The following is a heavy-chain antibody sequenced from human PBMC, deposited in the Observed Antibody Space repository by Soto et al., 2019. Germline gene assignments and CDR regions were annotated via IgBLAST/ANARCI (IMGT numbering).Heavy chain of an antibody. V-gene: IGHV1-2*04. CDR3: ARPRGNLWSGYTTDAFDI. Sequence: ASVKVSCKASGYTFTGYYMHWVRQAPGQGLEWMGWINPNSGGTNYAQKFQGWVTMTRDTSISTAYMELSRLRSDDTAVYYCARPRGNLWSGYTTDAFDIWGQGTMVTVAS. CDR1: GYTFTGYY. D-gene: IGHD3-3*01. CDR2: INPNSGGT. J-gene: IGHJ3*02.